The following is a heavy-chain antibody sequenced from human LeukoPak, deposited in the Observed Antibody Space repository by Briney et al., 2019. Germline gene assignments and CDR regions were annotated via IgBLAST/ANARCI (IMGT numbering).Heavy chain of an antibody. CDR1: GFTFSDYY. J-gene: IGHJ4*02. Sequence: GGSLRLSCAASGFTFSDYYMSWIRQAPGKGLEWVSYISSSGSTIYYADSVKGRFTISRDNAKNSLYLQMNSLRAEDTAVYYRARRDYNYGDHYFDYWGQGTLVTVSS. CDR2: ISSSGSTI. V-gene: IGHV3-11*01. CDR3: ARRDYNYGDHYFDY. D-gene: IGHD4-17*01.